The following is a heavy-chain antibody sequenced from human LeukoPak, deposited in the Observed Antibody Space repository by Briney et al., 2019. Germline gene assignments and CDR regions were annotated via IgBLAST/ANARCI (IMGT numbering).Heavy chain of an antibody. D-gene: IGHD6-13*01. V-gene: IGHV3-9*01. CDR3: AKDTGSSSWYYFDY. CDR1: GFTFDDYA. Sequence: PGGSLRLSCAASGFTFDDYAMHWVRQAPGKGLEWVSGISWNSGSIGYADSVKGRFTISRDNAKNSLYLLMNSLRAEDTALYYCAKDTGSSSWYYFDYWGQGTLVTVSS. J-gene: IGHJ4*02. CDR2: ISWNSGSI.